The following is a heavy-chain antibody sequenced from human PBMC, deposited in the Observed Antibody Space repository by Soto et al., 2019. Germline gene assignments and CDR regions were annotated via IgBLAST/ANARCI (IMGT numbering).Heavy chain of an antibody. D-gene: IGHD6-19*01. V-gene: IGHV3-23*01. Sequence: GGSLRLSCAASGFAFSSYTMSWVRQTPGKGLEWVSSISASGGSTYYGDSLKGRFTISRDNSKNTLNLHIKSLGVEDSAVYYCAKDRGVFARGWEYNDVWGQGTQVTVSS. CDR3: AKDRGVFARGWEYNDV. CDR2: ISASGGST. J-gene: IGHJ4*02. CDR1: GFAFSSYT.